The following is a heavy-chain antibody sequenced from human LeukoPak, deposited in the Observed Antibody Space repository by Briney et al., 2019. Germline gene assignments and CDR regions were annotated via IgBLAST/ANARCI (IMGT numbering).Heavy chain of an antibody. CDR3: ATMSFSYGYLGVVY. CDR1: GYTFTSYG. J-gene: IGHJ4*02. Sequence: ASVKVSCKASGYTFTSYGISWVRQAPGQGLEWMGWISAYNGNTNYAQKFQGRVTMTEDTSTDTAYMELSSLRSEDTAVYYCATMSFSYGYLGVVYWGQGTLVTVSS. V-gene: IGHV1-18*01. CDR2: ISAYNGNT. D-gene: IGHD5-18*01.